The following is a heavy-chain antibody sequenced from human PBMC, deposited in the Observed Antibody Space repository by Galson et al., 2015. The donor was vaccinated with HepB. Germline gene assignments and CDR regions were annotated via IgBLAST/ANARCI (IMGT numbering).Heavy chain of an antibody. J-gene: IGHJ2*01. D-gene: IGHD1-20*01. CDR1: GYSFTTYW. Sequence: QSGAEVKKPGESLKISCKGSGYSFTTYWIGWVRQMPGKGLEWMGIIHPGDSDTRYSPSFQGQVTISGDKSISTAYLQWSSLKASDTATYYCARHGSNWNLNWYFDLWGRGTLVTVSS. CDR2: IHPGDSDT. CDR3: ARHGSNWNLNWYFDL. V-gene: IGHV5-51*01.